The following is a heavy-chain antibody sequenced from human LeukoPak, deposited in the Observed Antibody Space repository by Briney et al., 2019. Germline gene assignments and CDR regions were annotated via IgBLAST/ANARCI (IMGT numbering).Heavy chain of an antibody. CDR2: IYYSGST. CDR3: ARLIAAGTNVRVGGSRWFDP. Sequence: SETLSLTCTVSGGSISSYYWSWIRQPPGKGLEWIGYIYYSGSTNYNPSLKSRVTISVDTSKNQFSLKLSSVTAADTAVYYCARLIAAGTNVRVGGSRWFDPWGQGTLVTVSS. J-gene: IGHJ5*02. CDR1: GGSISSYY. D-gene: IGHD6-13*01. V-gene: IGHV4-59*08.